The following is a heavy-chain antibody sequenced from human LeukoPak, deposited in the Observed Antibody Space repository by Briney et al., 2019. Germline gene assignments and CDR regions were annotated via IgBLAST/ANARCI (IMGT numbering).Heavy chain of an antibody. V-gene: IGHV3-23*01. CDR3: AKAAYYYDSSGYYGGGYFDY. J-gene: IGHJ4*02. D-gene: IGHD3-22*01. CDR1: GFTFSNYG. Sequence: GGSLRLSCTASGFTFSNYGMSWVRQAPGTGLEWVAGISGSGGNTYYADSVKGRFTISRDNSKNTLYLQMNSLRAEDTAVYYCAKAAYYYDSSGYYGGGYFDYWGQGTLVTVSS. CDR2: ISGSGGNT.